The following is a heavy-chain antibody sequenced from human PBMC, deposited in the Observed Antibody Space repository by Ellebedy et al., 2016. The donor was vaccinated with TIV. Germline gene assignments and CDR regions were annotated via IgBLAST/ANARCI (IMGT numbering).Heavy chain of an antibody. Sequence: GESLKISXAASGFTFSSYSMSWVRQAPGKGLELVSSISSTSSYIYYSDSVKGRFTISRDNAKNSLYLQMNSLRAEDTAVYYCARDFQLLYWGQGTLVTVSS. D-gene: IGHD2-2*01. CDR2: ISSTSSYI. J-gene: IGHJ4*02. V-gene: IGHV3-21*01. CDR3: ARDFQLLY. CDR1: GFTFSSYS.